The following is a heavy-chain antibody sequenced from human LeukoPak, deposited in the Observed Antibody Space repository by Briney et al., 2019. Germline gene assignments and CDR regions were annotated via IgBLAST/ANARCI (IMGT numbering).Heavy chain of an antibody. CDR3: ARPPRGVTFGGYY. CDR2: INSSTTYI. D-gene: IGHD3-16*01. Sequence: GGSLRLSCAASAFTFSNYNMNWVRQAPGKGLEWVSSINSSTTYIFYADSVKGRFTISRDNAKNSLYLQMNSLRAEDTAVYYCARPPRGVTFGGYYWGQGTLVTVSS. J-gene: IGHJ4*02. CDR1: AFTFSNYN. V-gene: IGHV3-21*01.